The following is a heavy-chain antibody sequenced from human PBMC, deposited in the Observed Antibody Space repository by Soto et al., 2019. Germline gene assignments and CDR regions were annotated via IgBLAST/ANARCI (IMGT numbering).Heavy chain of an antibody. V-gene: IGHV1-18*01. D-gene: IGHD3-22*01. J-gene: IGHJ4*02. Sequence: QVPLVQSGAEVKKPGASVKVSCKASGYTFTSYGISWVRQAPGQGLEWMGWISAYNGNTNYAQKLQGRVTMTTDTSTSTAYMELRSLRSDDTAVYYCARGGNYDSSGYYLPVNSLDYWGQGTLVTVSS. CDR1: GYTFTSYG. CDR3: ARGGNYDSSGYYLPVNSLDY. CDR2: ISAYNGNT.